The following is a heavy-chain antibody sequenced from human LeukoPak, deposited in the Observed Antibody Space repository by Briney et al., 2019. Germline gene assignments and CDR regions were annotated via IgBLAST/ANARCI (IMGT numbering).Heavy chain of an antibody. D-gene: IGHD1-26*01. CDR3: ARDESPEWELHYYFDY. V-gene: IGHV3-53*01. CDR2: IYSGGST. CDR1: GFTVSSNY. J-gene: IGHJ4*02. Sequence: GGSLRLSCAASGFTVSSNYMSWVRQAPGKGLEWVSVIYSGGSTYYADSAKGRFTISRDNSKNTLYLQMNSLRAEDTAVYYCARDESPEWELHYYFDYWGQGTLVTVSS.